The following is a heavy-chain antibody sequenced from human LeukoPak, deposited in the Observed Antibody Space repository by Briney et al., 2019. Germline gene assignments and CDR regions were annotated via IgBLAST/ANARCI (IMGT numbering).Heavy chain of an antibody. CDR3: ARESRGYDSSGYYHERNY. Sequence: GGSLRLSCAASGFTVSDYSMAWVRQAPGKGLEWVSAISGSGSYTDYADSVKGRFTISKDNSKNTLYMRMSSLRAEDTAVYYCARESRGYDSSGYYHERNYWGQGTLVTVSS. D-gene: IGHD3-22*01. J-gene: IGHJ4*02. CDR2: ISGSGSYT. V-gene: IGHV3-23*01. CDR1: GFTVSDYS.